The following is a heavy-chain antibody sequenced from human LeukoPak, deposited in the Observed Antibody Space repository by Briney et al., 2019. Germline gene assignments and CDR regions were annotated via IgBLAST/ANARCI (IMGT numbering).Heavy chain of an antibody. CDR1: GFTFDDYA. CDR3: AKDTDYGDYGGWFDP. Sequence: GRSLRLSCAASGFTFDDYAMHWVRQAPGKGLEWVSDISWNSGSIGYADSVKSRFTISRDNAKNSLYLQMNSLRAEDTALYYCAKDTDYGDYGGWFDPWGQGTLVTVSS. CDR2: ISWNSGSI. V-gene: IGHV3-9*01. D-gene: IGHD4-17*01. J-gene: IGHJ5*02.